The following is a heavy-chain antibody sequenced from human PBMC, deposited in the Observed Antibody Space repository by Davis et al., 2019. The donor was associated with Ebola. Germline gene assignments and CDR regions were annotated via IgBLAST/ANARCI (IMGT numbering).Heavy chain of an antibody. Sequence: GESLKISCAASGFTVSSNYMSWVRQAPGKGLEWVSVIYNGGSTYYADSVKGRFTIPRDNSKNTLYLQMNSLGVEDTAVYYCARTHCSGGSCYLDYWGQGTLVTVSS. CDR1: GFTVSSNY. J-gene: IGHJ4*02. CDR2: IYNGGST. V-gene: IGHV3-53*01. D-gene: IGHD2-15*01. CDR3: ARTHCSGGSCYLDY.